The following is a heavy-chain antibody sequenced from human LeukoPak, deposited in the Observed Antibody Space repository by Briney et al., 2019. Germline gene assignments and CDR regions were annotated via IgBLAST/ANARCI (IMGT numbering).Heavy chain of an antibody. V-gene: IGHV4-31*03. CDR3: ARAGREYYYDSSGYYELDY. CDR2: IYYSGST. CDR1: GGSISSGGYY. D-gene: IGHD3-22*01. J-gene: IGHJ4*02. Sequence: PSQTLSLTCTVSGGSISSGGYYWSWIRQHPGTGLEWIGYIYYSGSTYYNPSLKSRVTISVDTSKNQFSLKLSSVTAADTAVYYCARAGREYYYDSSGYYELDYWGQGTLVTVSS.